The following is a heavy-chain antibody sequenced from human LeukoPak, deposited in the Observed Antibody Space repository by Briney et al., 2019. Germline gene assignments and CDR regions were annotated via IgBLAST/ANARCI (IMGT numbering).Heavy chain of an antibody. CDR2: ISGSGGST. Sequence: GGSLRLSCAASGFTFSSYAMSWVRQAPGKGLEWVSAISGSGGSTYYAVSVKGRFTISRYNSKNTLDLPMNSLRAEDTAVYYCAKDYYDSSGYYSRLLFDYWGQGTLVTVSS. CDR3: AKDYYDSSGYYSRLLFDY. V-gene: IGHV3-23*01. CDR1: GFTFSSYA. J-gene: IGHJ4*02. D-gene: IGHD3-22*01.